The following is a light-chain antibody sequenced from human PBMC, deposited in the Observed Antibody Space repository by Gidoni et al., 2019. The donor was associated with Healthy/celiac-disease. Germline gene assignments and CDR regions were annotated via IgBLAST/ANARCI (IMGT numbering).Light chain of an antibody. CDR1: QSLLHSTGYNY. Sequence: DLVMTQSPLSLPVTPGEPASIACRSSQSLLHSTGYNYLDWYLQKPGHSPQLLIYLGSNRASGVPDRFSGSGSGTDFTLKISRVEAEDVGVYYCMQALQTPEYTFGQGTKLEIK. CDR3: MQALQTPEYT. V-gene: IGKV2-28*01. CDR2: LGS. J-gene: IGKJ2*01.